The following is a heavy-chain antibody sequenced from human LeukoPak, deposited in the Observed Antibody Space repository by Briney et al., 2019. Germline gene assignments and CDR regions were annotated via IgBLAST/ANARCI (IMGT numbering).Heavy chain of an antibody. CDR2: TNHSGST. CDR3: ARKSWHHQSLDY. J-gene: IGHJ4*02. V-gene: IGHV4-34*01. Sequence: SETLSLSCAVYGGSFSGYYWSWIRQPPGKGLEWIGETNHSGSTNYNPSLKSRVTISVDTSKNQFSLKLSSVTAADTAVYYCARKSWHHQSLDYWGQGTLVTVSS. CDR1: GGSFSGYY. D-gene: IGHD1-14*01.